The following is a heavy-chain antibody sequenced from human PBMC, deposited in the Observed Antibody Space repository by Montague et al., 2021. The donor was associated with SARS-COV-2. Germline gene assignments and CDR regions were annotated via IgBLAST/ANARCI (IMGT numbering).Heavy chain of an antibody. Sequence: SRSLSFSASGFPFSDYYMSWFRQAPGKGLEWLSYISSGGTTIFYADSVKGRLTISRDNAENSLYLQVNSLRGKDTAVYYCARVSSNWSDAFDVWGQGTMVTVSS. V-gene: IGHV3-11*01. J-gene: IGHJ3*01. CDR2: ISSGGTTI. CDR3: ARVSSNWSDAFDV. D-gene: IGHD6-13*01. CDR1: GFPFSDYY.